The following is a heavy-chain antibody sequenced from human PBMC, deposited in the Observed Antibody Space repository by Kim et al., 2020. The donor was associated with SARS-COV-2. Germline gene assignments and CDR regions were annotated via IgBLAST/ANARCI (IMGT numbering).Heavy chain of an antibody. J-gene: IGHJ4*02. D-gene: IGHD3-10*01. Sequence: SVKGRFTISSDNAKNSVYRQMNSLRAEDTAVYYCARAVSLYGSGGYYLAYWGQGTLVTVSS. V-gene: IGHV3-11*04. CDR3: ARAVSLYGSGGYYLAY.